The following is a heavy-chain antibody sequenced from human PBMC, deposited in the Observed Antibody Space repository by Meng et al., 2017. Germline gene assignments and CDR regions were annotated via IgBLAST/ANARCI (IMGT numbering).Heavy chain of an antibody. CDR2: INHSVST. Sequence: SETLSLTCAVYGGSFSGYSWSWIRQPPGEGLEWIGEINHSVSTNYNPSLKSRVTISVDTSTNQFSLKLSFVTAADTAVYYCARGSITMVRGVIIIPFDYWGQGTLVTVSS. D-gene: IGHD3-10*01. CDR3: ARGSITMVRGVIIIPFDY. J-gene: IGHJ4*02. V-gene: IGHV4-34*01. CDR1: GGSFSGYS.